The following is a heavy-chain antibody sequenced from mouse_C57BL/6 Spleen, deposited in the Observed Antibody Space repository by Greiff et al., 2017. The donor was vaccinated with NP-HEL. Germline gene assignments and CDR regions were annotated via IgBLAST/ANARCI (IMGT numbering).Heavy chain of an antibody. Sequence: VQLQQSGPELVKPGASVKISCKASGYSFTGYYMNWVKQSPEKSLEWIGEINPSTGGTTYNQKFKAKATLTVDKSSSTAYMQLKSLTSEDSAVYYCARKEPFAYWGQGTLVTVSA. CDR2: INPSTGGT. V-gene: IGHV1-42*01. J-gene: IGHJ3*01. CDR1: GYSFTGYY. CDR3: ARKEPFAY.